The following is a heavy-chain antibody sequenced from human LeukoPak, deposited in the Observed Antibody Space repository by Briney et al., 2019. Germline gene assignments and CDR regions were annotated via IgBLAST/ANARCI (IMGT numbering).Heavy chain of an antibody. J-gene: IGHJ4*02. Sequence: PGRSLRLSCTASGFTFGDYAMSWFRQAPGKGLEWVGFIRNKAYGGTTEYAASVKGRFTISRDDSKSIAYLQMNSLKTEDTAVYYCTRGRYDLFYYFDYWGQGTLVTVSS. CDR1: GFTFGDYA. CDR3: TRGRYDLFYYFDY. D-gene: IGHD5-12*01. V-gene: IGHV3-49*03. CDR2: IRNKAYGGTT.